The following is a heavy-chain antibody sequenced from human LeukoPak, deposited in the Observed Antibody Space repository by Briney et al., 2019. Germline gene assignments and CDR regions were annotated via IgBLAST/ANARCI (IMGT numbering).Heavy chain of an antibody. CDR3: ARGVGRDY. Sequence: GGSLRLSCAASGFTFSSYAMSWVRQAPGKGLEWVAVISYDGSNKYYADSVKGRFTISRDNSKNTLYLQMNSLRAEDTAVYYCARGVGRDYWGQGTLVTVSS. CDR2: ISYDGSNK. CDR1: GFTFSSYA. J-gene: IGHJ4*02. V-gene: IGHV3-30-3*01.